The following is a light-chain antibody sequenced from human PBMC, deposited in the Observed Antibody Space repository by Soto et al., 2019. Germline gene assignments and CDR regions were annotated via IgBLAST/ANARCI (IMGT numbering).Light chain of an antibody. Sequence: EIVLTQSPGTLSLSPGERATLSCRASQSVSSSFLAWYQQKPGQAHRPLIYGESSRATVIPDRFSGSGYGTDFTLTISRLEPEDFAVYYCQQYDSSPLTFGGWTKVEIK. CDR2: GES. CDR3: QQYDSSPLT. V-gene: IGKV3-20*01. CDR1: QSVSSSF. J-gene: IGKJ4*01.